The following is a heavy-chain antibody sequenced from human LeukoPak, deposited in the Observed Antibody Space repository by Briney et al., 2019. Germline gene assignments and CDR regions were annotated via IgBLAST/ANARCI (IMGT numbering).Heavy chain of an antibody. Sequence: ASVKVSCKASGYTFTSFGIIWVRQAPGQGLEWMGWISAYNGNTNYAQKVQGRITMTTDRSTSTAYMELRSLRPDDTAVYYCARDNLGFDYWGQGTLVTVSS. CDR1: GYTFTSFG. CDR2: ISAYNGNT. V-gene: IGHV1-18*01. D-gene: IGHD7-27*01. CDR3: ARDNLGFDY. J-gene: IGHJ4*02.